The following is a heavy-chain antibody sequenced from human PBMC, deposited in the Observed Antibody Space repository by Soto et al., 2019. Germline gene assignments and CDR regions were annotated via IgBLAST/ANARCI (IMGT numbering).Heavy chain of an antibody. D-gene: IGHD4-17*01. CDR3: ARRYGASFDY. V-gene: IGHV4-39*07. J-gene: IGHJ4*02. CDR1: GGSISSSSYS. CDR2: IYSTENT. Sequence: SETLSLTCTVSGGSISSSSYSWGWIRQSPGKGLEWIGIIYSTENTYYHPSLLSRVTISVDTSKNQFSLKLSSVTAADTAVYYCARRYGASFDYWGQGTLVTVSS.